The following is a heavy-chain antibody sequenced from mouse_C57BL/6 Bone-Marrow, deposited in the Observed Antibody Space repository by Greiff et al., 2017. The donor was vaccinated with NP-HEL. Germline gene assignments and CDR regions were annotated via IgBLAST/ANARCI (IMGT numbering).Heavy chain of an antibody. J-gene: IGHJ3*01. D-gene: IGHD1-1*01. CDR1: GYTFTSYW. CDR3: ARRGNYGSSLAWFAY. Sequence: VQLQQPGAELVKPGASVKLSCKASGYTFTSYWMHWVKQRPGRGLEWIGRIDPNSGGTKYNEKFKSKATLTVDKPSSTAYMQLSSLTSEDSAVYYCARRGNYGSSLAWFAYWGQGTLVTVSA. V-gene: IGHV1-72*01. CDR2: IDPNSGGT.